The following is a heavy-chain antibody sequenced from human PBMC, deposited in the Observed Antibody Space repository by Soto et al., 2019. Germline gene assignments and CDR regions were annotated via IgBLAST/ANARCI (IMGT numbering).Heavy chain of an antibody. CDR3: ARADYDILTGYYTPQPTNDAFDT. V-gene: IGHV3-11*06. CDR1: GFTFSDYY. J-gene: IGHJ3*02. Sequence: GGSLRLSCAASGFTFSDYYMSWIRQAPGKGLEWVSYISSSSIYTNYADSVKGRFTISRDNAKNSLYLQMNSLRDEDTAVYYSARADYDILTGYYTPQPTNDAFDTWGKGTMVTV. CDR2: ISSSSIYT. D-gene: IGHD3-9*01.